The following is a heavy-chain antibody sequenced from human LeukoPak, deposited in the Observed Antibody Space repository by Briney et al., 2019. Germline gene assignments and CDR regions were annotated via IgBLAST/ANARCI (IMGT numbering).Heavy chain of an antibody. Sequence: SETLSLTCTVSGGSISSSSYYWGWIRQPPGKGLEWIGSIYYSGSTYYNPSLKSRVTISVDTSKNQFSLKLSSVTAADTAVYYCATASSTVWGASFDYWGQGTLVTVSS. J-gene: IGHJ4*02. CDR2: IYYSGST. CDR1: GGSISSSSYY. CDR3: ATASSTVWGASFDY. D-gene: IGHD3-16*01. V-gene: IGHV4-39*07.